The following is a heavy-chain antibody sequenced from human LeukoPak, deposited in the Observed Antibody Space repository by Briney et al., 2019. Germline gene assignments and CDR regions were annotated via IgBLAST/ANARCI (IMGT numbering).Heavy chain of an antibody. CDR1: GGSISSYY. D-gene: IGHD3-10*01. Sequence: SETLSLTCTVSGGSISSYYWSWIRQPPGKGLEWIGYIYYSGSTNYNPSLKSRVTISVDTSKNQFSLKLSSVTAADTAVYYCARAPLAMVPGPRPGMDVWGKGTTVTASS. CDR2: IYYSGST. J-gene: IGHJ6*04. CDR3: ARAPLAMVPGPRPGMDV. V-gene: IGHV4-59*01.